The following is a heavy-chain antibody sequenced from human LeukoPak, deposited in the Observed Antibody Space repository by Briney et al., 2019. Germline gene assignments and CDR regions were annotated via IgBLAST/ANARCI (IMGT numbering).Heavy chain of an antibody. Sequence: SETLSLTCAVYGVSFSGYYWSWIRQPPGKGLEWIGEINHSGSTNYNPSLKSRVTISVDTSKNQFSLKLSSVTAADTAVYYCARFHTFGGVSGFDYWGQGTLVTVSS. V-gene: IGHV4-34*01. CDR3: ARFHTFGGVSGFDY. CDR2: INHSGST. J-gene: IGHJ4*02. D-gene: IGHD3-16*01. CDR1: GVSFSGYY.